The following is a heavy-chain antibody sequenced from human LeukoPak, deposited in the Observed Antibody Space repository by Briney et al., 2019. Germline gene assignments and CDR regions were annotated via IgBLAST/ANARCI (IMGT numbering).Heavy chain of an antibody. V-gene: IGHV3-74*01. Sequence: PGGSLRLSCAASGFTFGSHWMHWVRQAPGKGLEWVSRINPDASTISYADSVKGRFTVSRDNAKNTLYLQMNSLRAEDTAMYYCAKFFPIGCWGQGTLVTVSS. J-gene: IGHJ4*02. D-gene: IGHD3-3*01. CDR3: AKFFPIGC. CDR2: INPDASTI. CDR1: GFTFGSHW.